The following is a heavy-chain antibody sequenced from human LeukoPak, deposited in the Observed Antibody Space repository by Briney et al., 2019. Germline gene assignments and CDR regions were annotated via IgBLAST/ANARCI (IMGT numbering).Heavy chain of an antibody. CDR3: ASPTYSSGWYYAFDI. V-gene: IGHV4-4*07. CDR1: GGSVSSYY. CDR2: IYGTVT. Sequence: SETLSLTCTVSGGSVSSYYLSWIRQPAGKGLEWIGRIYGTVTTYNPSLVGRVTLSVDTSNNHFSLKLRSVTAADTAVYYCASPTYSSGWYYAFDIWGQGTMVTVSS. D-gene: IGHD6-19*01. J-gene: IGHJ3*02.